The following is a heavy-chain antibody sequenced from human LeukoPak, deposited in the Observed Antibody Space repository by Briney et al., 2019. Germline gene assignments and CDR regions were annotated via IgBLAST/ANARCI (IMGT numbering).Heavy chain of an antibody. Sequence: GGSLRLSCAASGFTFSSYAMSWVRQAPGKGLEWVSLIYTGGGKSYADSVKGRFTISRDNSKTTPYLQMNSLRPEDTAVYYCARGRDYCDTGECYRWFDPWGQGTQVTVSS. CDR3: ARGRDYCDTGECYRWFDP. V-gene: IGHV3-66*02. CDR1: GFTFSSYA. J-gene: IGHJ5*02. D-gene: IGHD2-8*01. CDR2: IYTGGGK.